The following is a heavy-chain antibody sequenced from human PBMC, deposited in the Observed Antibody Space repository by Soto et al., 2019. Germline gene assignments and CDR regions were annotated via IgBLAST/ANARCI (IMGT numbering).Heavy chain of an antibody. D-gene: IGHD3-3*01. CDR2: INSDGSST. J-gene: IGHJ4*02. CDR1: GFTFSSYW. V-gene: IGHV3-74*01. Sequence: GGSLRLSCAASGFTFSSYWMHWVRQAPGKGLVWVSRINSDGSSTSYADSVKGRFTISRDNAKNTLYLQMNSLRAEDTAVYYCAKYYDFWSGYDYWGQGTLVTVS. CDR3: AKYYDFWSGYDY.